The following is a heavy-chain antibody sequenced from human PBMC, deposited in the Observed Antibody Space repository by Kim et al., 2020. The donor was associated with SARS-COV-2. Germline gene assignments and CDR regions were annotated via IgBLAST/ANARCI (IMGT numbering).Heavy chain of an antibody. Sequence: GGSLRLSCAASGFTFSNFAMNWVRQAPGKGLEWVSTISGGGTNTHYADSVRGRFTISRDNSKNTLHLDMNSLRAEDTAVYYCAKWTYASGPTNFVKNFDYWGQGTLVTVSS. CDR3: AKWTYASGPTNFVKNFDY. D-gene: IGHD3-10*01. CDR2: ISGGGTNT. CDR1: GFTFSNFA. V-gene: IGHV3-23*01. J-gene: IGHJ4*02.